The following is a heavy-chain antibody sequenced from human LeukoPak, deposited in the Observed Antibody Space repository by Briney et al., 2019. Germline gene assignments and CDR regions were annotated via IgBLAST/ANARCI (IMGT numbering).Heavy chain of an antibody. CDR3: ARDRRVAVAGDYYYYYMDV. V-gene: IGHV1-2*06. J-gene: IGHJ6*03. CDR2: INPNSGGT. CDR1: GYTFTGYY. Sequence: ASVKVSCKASGYTFTGYYMHWVRRAPGQGLEWMGRINPNSGGTNYAQKFQGRVTMTRDTSISTAYMELSRLRSDDTAVYYCARDRRVAVAGDYYYYYMDVWGKGTTVTVSS. D-gene: IGHD6-19*01.